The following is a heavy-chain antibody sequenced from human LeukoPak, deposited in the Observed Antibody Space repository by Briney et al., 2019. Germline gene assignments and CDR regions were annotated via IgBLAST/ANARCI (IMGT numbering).Heavy chain of an antibody. CDR2: ISAYNGNT. CDR1: GYTFTSYG. D-gene: IGHD2-2*01. J-gene: IGHJ6*03. Sequence: ASVKVSCKASGYTFTSYGISWVRQAPGQGLEWMGWISAYNGNTNYAQKLQGRVTMTTDTSTSTAYMELRSLRSDDPAVYYCARALPPDIVVVPAANTYMDVWGKGTTVTVSS. CDR3: ARALPPDIVVVPAANTYMDV. V-gene: IGHV1-18*01.